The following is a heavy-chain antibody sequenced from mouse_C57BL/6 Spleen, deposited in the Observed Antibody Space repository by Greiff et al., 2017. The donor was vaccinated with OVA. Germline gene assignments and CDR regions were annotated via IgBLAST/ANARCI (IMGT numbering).Heavy chain of an antibody. CDR1: GYTFTSSW. CDR3: ARYWVSYAMDY. D-gene: IGHD4-1*01. Sequence: QVQLQQPGAELVKPGASVKLSCKASGYTFTSSWMHWVKQRPGQGLEWIGMIHPNSGSTNYNEKFKSKATLTVDKSSSTAYMQLSSLTSEDSAVYYCARYWVSYAMDYWGQGTSVTVSS. CDR2: IHPNSGST. J-gene: IGHJ4*01. V-gene: IGHV1-64*01.